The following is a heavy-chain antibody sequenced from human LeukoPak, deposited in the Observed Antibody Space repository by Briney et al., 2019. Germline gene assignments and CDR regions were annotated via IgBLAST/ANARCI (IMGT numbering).Heavy chain of an antibody. J-gene: IGHJ3*02. CDR3: AREGGQYYDSRASPGSFDI. D-gene: IGHD3-22*01. V-gene: IGHV4-30-2*01. CDR2: IYHSGST. CDR1: GGSISSGGYY. Sequence: SETLSLTCTVSGGSISSGGYYWSWIRQPPGKGLEWIGYIYHSGSTNYNPSLKSRVTISVDKSKNQFSLKLSSVTAADTAVYHCAREGGQYYDSRASPGSFDIWGQGTMVTVSS.